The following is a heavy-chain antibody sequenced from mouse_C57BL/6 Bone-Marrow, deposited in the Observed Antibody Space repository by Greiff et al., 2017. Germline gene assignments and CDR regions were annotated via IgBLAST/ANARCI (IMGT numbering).Heavy chain of an antibody. J-gene: IGHJ3*01. V-gene: IGHV5-6*01. CDR1: GFTFTSYG. Sequence: EVQLLESGGDLVKPGASLKLSCAASGFTFTSYGMYWVRQTPDQRLEWVGTISPGGSYTYYPERVKGRFTISRDNAKNTLYLQMSSLKSEDSAMYYCARHGYDYAWFAYWGQGTLVTVSA. CDR3: ARHGYDYAWFAY. D-gene: IGHD2-4*01. CDR2: ISPGGSYT.